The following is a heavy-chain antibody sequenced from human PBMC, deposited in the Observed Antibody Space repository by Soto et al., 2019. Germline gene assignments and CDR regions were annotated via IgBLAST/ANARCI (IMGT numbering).Heavy chain of an antibody. CDR3: AKDWTIFGVVIGYYYGMDV. CDR2: ISYDGSNK. J-gene: IGHJ6*02. V-gene: IGHV3-30*18. D-gene: IGHD3-3*01. Sequence: GGSLRLSCAASGFTFSSYGMHWVRQAPGKGLEWVAVISYDGSNKYYADSVRGRFTISRDNSKNTLYLQMNSLRAEDTAVYYCAKDWTIFGVVIGYYYGMDVWGQGTTVTVSS. CDR1: GFTFSSYG.